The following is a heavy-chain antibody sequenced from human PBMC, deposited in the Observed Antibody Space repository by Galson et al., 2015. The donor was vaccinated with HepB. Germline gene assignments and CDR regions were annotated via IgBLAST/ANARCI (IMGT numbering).Heavy chain of an antibody. D-gene: IGHD6-19*01. Sequence: SLRPSCAASGFSFSYSGMLWVRQAPGKGLEWVAVITYDGSNKYYADSVKGRFTISRDHSKNTLYLQMNSLSAEDTALYYCAKDPYLYSALAGTMAGFDYWGQGTLVTFSS. CDR3: AKDPYLYSALAGTMAGFDY. CDR1: GFSFSYSG. J-gene: IGHJ4*02. V-gene: IGHV3-30*18. CDR2: ITYDGSNK.